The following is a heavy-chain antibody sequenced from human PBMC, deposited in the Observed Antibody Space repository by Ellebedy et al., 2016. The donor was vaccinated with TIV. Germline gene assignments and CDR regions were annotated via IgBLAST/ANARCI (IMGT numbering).Heavy chain of an antibody. D-gene: IGHD3-10*01. Sequence: AASVKVSCKASGGTFSSYAISWVRQAPGQGLEWMGGIIPIFGTANYAQKFQGRVTITADESTSTAYMELSSLRSEDTAVYYCATDPPYGSGSPDYYGMDVWGQGTTVTVSS. CDR2: IIPIFGTA. J-gene: IGHJ6*02. CDR3: ATDPPYGSGSPDYYGMDV. CDR1: GGTFSSYA. V-gene: IGHV1-69*13.